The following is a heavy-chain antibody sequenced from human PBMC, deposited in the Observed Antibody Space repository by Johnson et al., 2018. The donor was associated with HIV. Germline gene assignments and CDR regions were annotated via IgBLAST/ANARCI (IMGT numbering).Heavy chain of an antibody. J-gene: IGHJ3*02. D-gene: IGHD5/OR15-5a*01. CDR2: IWADGSNT. CDR3: AKHNGNSLYWYAFDI. CDR1: DFTFSTYG. V-gene: IGHV3-33*06. Sequence: QVQLVESGGGVVQPGRSLRLSCAASDFTFSTYGMHWVRQAPGKGLEWVAIIWADGSNTYCADSVKGRFTISRDNSKNTLYLQMDSLRAEDTAVYYCAKHNGNSLYWYAFDIWGQGTMVTVSS.